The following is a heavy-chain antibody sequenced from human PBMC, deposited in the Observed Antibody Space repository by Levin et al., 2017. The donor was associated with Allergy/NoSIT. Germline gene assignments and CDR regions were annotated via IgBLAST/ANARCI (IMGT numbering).Heavy chain of an antibody. CDR1: GFTFSSYA. V-gene: IGHV3-30-3*01. Sequence: GGSLRLSCAASGFTFSSYAMHWVRQAPGKGLEWVAVISYDGSNKYYADSVKGRFTISRDNSKNTLYLQMNSLRAEDTAVYYCARDLSGYSSSATLDYWGQGTLVTVSS. D-gene: IGHD5-18*01. J-gene: IGHJ4*02. CDR2: ISYDGSNK. CDR3: ARDLSGYSSSATLDY.